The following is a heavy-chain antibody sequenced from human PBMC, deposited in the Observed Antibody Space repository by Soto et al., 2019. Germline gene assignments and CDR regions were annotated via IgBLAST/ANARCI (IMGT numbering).Heavy chain of an antibody. CDR2: IYYSGST. V-gene: IGHV4-59*01. Sequence: SETLSLTCTVSGGSISSYYWSWIRQPPGKGLEWFGYIYYSGSTNYNPSLKSRVTISVDTSKNQFSLKLSSVTAADTAAYYCARDNYDILTGYYGRTTRYGMDVWGQGTTVTVSS. D-gene: IGHD3-9*01. CDR1: GGSISSYY. CDR3: ARDNYDILTGYYGRTTRYGMDV. J-gene: IGHJ6*02.